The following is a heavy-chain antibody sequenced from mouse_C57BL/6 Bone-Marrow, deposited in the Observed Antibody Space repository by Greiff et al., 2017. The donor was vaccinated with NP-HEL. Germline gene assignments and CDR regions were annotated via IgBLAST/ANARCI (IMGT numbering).Heavy chain of an antibody. J-gene: IGHJ2*01. CDR3: ARASRTYYGRDYYFDY. Sequence: VQLQESGPELVRPGASVKISCKAPGYTFTSHWMQWVRQRPGQGLERIGEIFPGSGSTYYNEKFKGKATLTVDTSSSTAYMQLSSLTSEDSAVYFCARASRTYYGRDYYFDYWGQGTTLTVSS. CDR1: GYTFTSHW. CDR2: IFPGSGST. D-gene: IGHD1-1*01. V-gene: IGHV1-56*01.